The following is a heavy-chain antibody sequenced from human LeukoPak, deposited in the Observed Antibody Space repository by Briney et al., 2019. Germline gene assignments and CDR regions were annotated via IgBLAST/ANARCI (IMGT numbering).Heavy chain of an antibody. CDR1: GFTFSSSA. J-gene: IGHJ4*02. V-gene: IGHV3-23*01. Sequence: PRGSLRLSCAASGFTFSSSAMSWVRQAPGKGLEWVSTISGSTRGTYYADSVKGRFTISRDNSKNTLYLQMNSLRAEDTAVYYCAKASSGTSSGSSNWGQGTLVTVSS. CDR2: ISGSTRGT. D-gene: IGHD6-19*01. CDR3: AKASSGTSSGSSN.